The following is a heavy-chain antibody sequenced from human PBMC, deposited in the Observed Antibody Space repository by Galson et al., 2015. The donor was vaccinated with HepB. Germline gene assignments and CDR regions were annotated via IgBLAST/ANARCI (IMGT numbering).Heavy chain of an antibody. J-gene: IGHJ6*02. CDR1: GDSVSTTSAA. V-gene: IGHV6-1*01. Sequence: CAISGDSVSTTSAAWNWIRQSPSRGLEWLGRTYYRAKWANDYAPSVKGRITFKPDTSKNQFSLELKSVSPEDTAVYYCAREALNWNHVAFNYYGLDVWGQGTTVIVSS. D-gene: IGHD1-14*01. CDR2: TYYRAKWAN. CDR3: AREALNWNHVAFNYYGLDV.